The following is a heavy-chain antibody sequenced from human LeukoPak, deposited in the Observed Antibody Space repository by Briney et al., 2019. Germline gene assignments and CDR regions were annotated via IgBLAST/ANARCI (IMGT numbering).Heavy chain of an antibody. J-gene: IGHJ4*02. CDR1: GYSISSGYY. CDR3: ARTYYYDSSGYYDY. Sequence: SETLSLTCTVSGYSISSGYYWGWIRQPPGEGLEWIGSIYHSGSTYYNPSLKSRITISVDTSKNQFSLKLSSVTAADTAAYYCARTYYYDSSGYYDYWGQGTLVTVSS. V-gene: IGHV4-38-2*02. D-gene: IGHD3-22*01. CDR2: IYHSGST.